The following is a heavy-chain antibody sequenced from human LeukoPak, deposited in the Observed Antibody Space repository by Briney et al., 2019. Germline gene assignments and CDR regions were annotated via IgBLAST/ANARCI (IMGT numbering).Heavy chain of an antibody. CDR3: ARDKWTTVTTH. CDR1: GFTFSSYS. CDR2: ISSSSSYI. V-gene: IGHV3-21*01. J-gene: IGHJ4*02. D-gene: IGHD4-17*01. Sequence: GGSLRLSCAASGFTFSSYSMNWVRQAPGKGLEWVSSISSSSSYIYYADSAKGRFTISRDNAKNSLYLQMNSLRAEDTAVYYCARDKWTTVTTHWGQGTLVTVSS.